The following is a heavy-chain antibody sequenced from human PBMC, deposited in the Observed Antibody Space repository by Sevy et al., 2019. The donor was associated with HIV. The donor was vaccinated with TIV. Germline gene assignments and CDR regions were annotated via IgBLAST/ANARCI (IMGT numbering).Heavy chain of an antibody. J-gene: IGHJ4*02. CDR2: IKQDGSEK. CDR3: ARVVWWQQLARGLFFDY. D-gene: IGHD6-13*01. CDR1: GFTFSSYW. V-gene: IGHV3-7*03. Sequence: GGSLRLSCAASGFTFSSYWMSWVRQAPGKGLEWVANIKQDGSEKYYVDSVKGRFTNSRDNAKNSLYLQMNSLRAEDTAVYYCARVVWWQQLARGLFFDYWGQGTLVTVSS.